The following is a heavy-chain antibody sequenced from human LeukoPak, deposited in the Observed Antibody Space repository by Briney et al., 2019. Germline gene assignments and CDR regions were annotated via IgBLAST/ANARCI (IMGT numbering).Heavy chain of an antibody. V-gene: IGHV4-34*01. CDR3: ARVSIAAAGGFDY. CDR1: GVSFTDYY. D-gene: IGHD6-25*01. Sequence: TSDTLSLTCAVSGVSFTDYYWTWIRQTPGKGLEWIGEINHVETTNYNPSLKSRVTISVDTSKNQFSLKLSSVTAADTAVYYCARVSIAAAGGFDYWGQGTLVTVSS. J-gene: IGHJ4*02. CDR2: INHVETT.